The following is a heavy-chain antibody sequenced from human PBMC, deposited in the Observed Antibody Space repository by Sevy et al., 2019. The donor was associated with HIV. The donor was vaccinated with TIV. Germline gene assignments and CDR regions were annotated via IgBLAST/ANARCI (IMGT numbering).Heavy chain of an antibody. V-gene: IGHV3-7*01. CDR2: IKGDGSDK. CDR3: AHETFGRFES. J-gene: IGHJ4*02. D-gene: IGHD3-16*01. Sequence: GGSLRLSCAASGFSFSANWMNWVRQAPGKGLEWVANIKGDGSDKHYVHSVEGRFTISRDNAKNVLYLQMNSLRVEDMAVYYCAHETFGRFESWGQGTLVTVSS. CDR1: GFSFSANW.